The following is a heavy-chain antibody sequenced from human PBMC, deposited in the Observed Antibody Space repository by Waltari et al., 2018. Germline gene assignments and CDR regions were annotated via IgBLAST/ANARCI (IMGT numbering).Heavy chain of an antibody. J-gene: IGHJ5*01. CDR2: ISSDGSAT. Sequence: EVQLVESGGGLVQPGGSLRLSCAASGFSFSSSWMHWVSKAPGKGLMGGSRISSDGSATIYADSVKGRFTISRDNAKNTLYLQMNSLRSEDTATYYCALLEANWGYFDFWGQGTLVTVSS. CDR1: GFSFSSSW. V-gene: IGHV3-74*01. CDR3: ALLEANWGYFDF. D-gene: IGHD7-27*01.